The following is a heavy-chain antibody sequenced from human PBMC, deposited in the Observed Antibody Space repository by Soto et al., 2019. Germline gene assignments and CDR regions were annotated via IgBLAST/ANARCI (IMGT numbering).Heavy chain of an antibody. CDR2: INPSGGST. Sequence: ASVKVSCKASGYTFTSYYMHWVRQAPGQGLEWMGIINPSGGSTSYAQKFQGRVTMTRDTSTSTVYMELSSLRSEDTAVYYCARDWGMGCNGRSRHPKWFHPCGPGPLVTVSS. J-gene: IGHJ5*02. CDR1: GYTFTSYY. CDR3: ARDWGMGCNGRSRHPKWFHP. V-gene: IGHV1-46*01. D-gene: IGHD2-8*01.